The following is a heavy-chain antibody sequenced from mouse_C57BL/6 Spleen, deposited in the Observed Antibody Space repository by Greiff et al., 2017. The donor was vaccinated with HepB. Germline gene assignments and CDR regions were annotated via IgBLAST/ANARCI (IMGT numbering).Heavy chain of an antibody. Sequence: DVMLVESGEGLVKPGGSLKLSCAASGFTFSSYAMSWVRQTPEKRLEWVAYISSGGDYIYYADTVKGRFTISRDNARNTLYLQMSSLKSEDTAMYYCTREHYYGSSYNYYAMDYWGQGTSVTVSS. CDR2: ISSGGDYI. CDR3: TREHYYGSSYNYYAMDY. J-gene: IGHJ4*01. CDR1: GFTFSSYA. D-gene: IGHD1-1*01. V-gene: IGHV5-9-1*02.